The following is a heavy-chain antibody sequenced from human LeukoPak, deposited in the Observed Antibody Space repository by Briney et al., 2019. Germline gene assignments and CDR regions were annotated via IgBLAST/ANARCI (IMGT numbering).Heavy chain of an antibody. V-gene: IGHV1-18*01. CDR2: VIFYNGNT. Sequence: ASVKVSFKGSGDTFTNCGIGWVRQAPGQGLEWVGWVIFYNGNTEYAQNLQGRVTMTRDTYTSTAYMELRNLRPDDAAIYYCARLVVVVAATPLGYFDYWGQGTLVTVSS. CDR1: GDTFTNCG. D-gene: IGHD2-15*01. CDR3: ARLVVVVAATPLGYFDY. J-gene: IGHJ4*02.